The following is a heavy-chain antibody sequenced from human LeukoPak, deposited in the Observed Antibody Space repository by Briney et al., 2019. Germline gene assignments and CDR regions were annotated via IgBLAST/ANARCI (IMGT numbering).Heavy chain of an antibody. CDR3: ARERGSGGSNPRGYFDY. D-gene: IGHD3-16*01. CDR1: SYTLSSFA. V-gene: IGHV3-30*01. CDR2: ISFDGSYI. J-gene: IGHJ4*02. Sequence: GTSLRLFYPASSYTLSSFAMHWARHAPGEGIEWVAAISFDGSYIYSEDYVKGRFTISRDNSRNTLFLQMNGLRAEDTAIYYCARERGSGGSNPRGYFDYWGQGALVTVSS.